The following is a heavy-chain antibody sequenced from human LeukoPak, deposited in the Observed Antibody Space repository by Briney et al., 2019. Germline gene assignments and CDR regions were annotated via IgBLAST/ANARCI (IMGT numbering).Heavy chain of an antibody. J-gene: IGHJ4*02. Sequence: SVKVSCKASGGTFSSYAISWVRQAPGQGLEWMGGIIPIFGTANYAQKFQGRVTITADKSTSTAYMELSSLRSEDTAVYYCASNSYSSSDSYYFDYWGQGTLVTVSS. V-gene: IGHV1-69*06. CDR1: GGTFSSYA. CDR3: ASNSYSSSDSYYFDY. D-gene: IGHD6-13*01. CDR2: IIPIFGTA.